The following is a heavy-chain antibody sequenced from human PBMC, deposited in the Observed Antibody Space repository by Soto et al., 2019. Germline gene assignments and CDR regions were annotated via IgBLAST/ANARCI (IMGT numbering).Heavy chain of an antibody. J-gene: IGHJ4*02. CDR3: AQLRGLPWYFDF. V-gene: IGHV3-23*01. CDR2: ISNSDDT. Sequence: EVQLLESGGGLVQPGGSLRLSCAASGFTFSSYAMSWVRQAPGKGLEWVSSISNSDDTYYADSVKGRFTISRDKSKDTLHLQMNSLRAEDTALYYCAQLRGLPWYFDFWGQGTLVTVSS. CDR1: GFTFSSYA.